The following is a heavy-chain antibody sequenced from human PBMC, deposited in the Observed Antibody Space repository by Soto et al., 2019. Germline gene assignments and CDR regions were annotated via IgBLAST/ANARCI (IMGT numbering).Heavy chain of an antibody. Sequence: SETLSLTCTVSGGSISSYYWSWIRQPPGKGLEWIGYIYYSGTTNYNPSLKSRVTISVDTSKNQFSLKLSSVTAADTAVYYCERVLGFCSSTSCCPWFDPWGQGTLVTVSS. J-gene: IGHJ5*02. CDR2: IYYSGTT. D-gene: IGHD2-2*01. V-gene: IGHV4-59*01. CDR3: ERVLGFCSSTSCCPWFDP. CDR1: GGSISSYY.